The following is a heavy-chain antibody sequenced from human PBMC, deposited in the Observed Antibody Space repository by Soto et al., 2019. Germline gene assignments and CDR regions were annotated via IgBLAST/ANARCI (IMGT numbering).Heavy chain of an antibody. Sequence: GGSLRLSCAASGFTFSTYDMTWVRQGPGKGLEWVATVTYSGGATYYADSVKGRFTISRDNSRNALYLQMINLKAEDTAVYYCASQDFLSDEYGHDAFDIWGQGTMVTVSS. CDR1: GFTFSTYD. V-gene: IGHV3-23*01. CDR2: VTYSGGAT. J-gene: IGHJ3*02. D-gene: IGHD3-3*01. CDR3: ASQDFLSDEYGHDAFDI.